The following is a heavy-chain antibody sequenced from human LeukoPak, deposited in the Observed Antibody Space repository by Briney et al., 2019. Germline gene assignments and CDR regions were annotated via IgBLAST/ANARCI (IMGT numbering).Heavy chain of an antibody. J-gene: IGHJ4*02. CDR2: ISGDGGST. D-gene: IGHD2-21*01. CDR3: AKAALRGVVRRKFYFDY. CDR1: GFTFDDCG. Sequence: PGGSLRLSCAASGFTFDDCGMHWVRQAPGKGLEWVSLISGDGGSTYYADSVKGRFTISRDNSKNSLYLQMNSLRTEDTALYYCAKAALRGVVRRKFYFDYWGQGTLVTVSS. V-gene: IGHV3-43*02.